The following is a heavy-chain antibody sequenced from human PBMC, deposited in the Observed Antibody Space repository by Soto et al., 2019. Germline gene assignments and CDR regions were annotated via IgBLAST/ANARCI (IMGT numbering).Heavy chain of an antibody. CDR2: IIPLLNTP. Sequence: QVQLVQSGAEVKKPGSSVKVSCRASGGTFSSYAVSWVRQAPGQGLEWMGVIIPLLNTPKYVQKFQGRVTITADAAATTAYMELSSLRSEDTAVYYCARESSSPNYYSYGMDVWGQGPTVTVSS. CDR3: ARESSSPNYYSYGMDV. CDR1: GGTFSSYA. V-gene: IGHV1-69*01. J-gene: IGHJ6*02. D-gene: IGHD6-6*01.